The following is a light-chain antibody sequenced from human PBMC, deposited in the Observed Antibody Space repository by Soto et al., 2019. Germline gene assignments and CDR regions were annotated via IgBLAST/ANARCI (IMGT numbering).Light chain of an antibody. CDR1: HDISNF. Sequence: DIQMTQSPSSLSASVGYRVTITCQSSHDISNFLNWYQQKPRKAPRLLIYDASNLKTGVPSRFSGSGSGTHFTFSISSLQHEDFATYYCQQYQNLPITFGQGTRLEIK. CDR3: QQYQNLPIT. J-gene: IGKJ5*01. CDR2: DAS. V-gene: IGKV1-33*01.